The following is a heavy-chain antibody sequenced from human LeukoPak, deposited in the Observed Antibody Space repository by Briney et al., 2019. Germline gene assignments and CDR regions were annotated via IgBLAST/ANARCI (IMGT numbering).Heavy chain of an antibody. CDR3: ARDETYYYDSSAPSYFDY. J-gene: IGHJ4*02. Sequence: SPSETLSLTCTVSGGSISSSSYYWGWIRQPPGKGLEWIGSIYYSGSTYYNPSLKSRVTISVDTSKNQFSLKLSSVTAADTAVYYCARDETYYYDSSAPSYFDYWGQGTLVTVSS. CDR1: GGSISSSSYY. D-gene: IGHD3-22*01. CDR2: IYYSGST. V-gene: IGHV4-39*07.